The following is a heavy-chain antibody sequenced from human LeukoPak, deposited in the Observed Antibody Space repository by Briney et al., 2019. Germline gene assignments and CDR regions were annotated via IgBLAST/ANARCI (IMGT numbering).Heavy chain of an antibody. CDR1: GYSISSGYY. V-gene: IGHV4-38-2*01. Sequence: SETLSLTCAVSGYSISSGYYWGWIRQPPGKGLEWIGSIYHSGSTYYNPSLKSRVTISVDTSKNQFSLKLSSVTAADTAVYYCARGRVYYDILTGCYYFDYWGQGTLVTVSS. J-gene: IGHJ4*02. CDR2: IYHSGST. CDR3: ARGRVYYDILTGCYYFDY. D-gene: IGHD3-9*01.